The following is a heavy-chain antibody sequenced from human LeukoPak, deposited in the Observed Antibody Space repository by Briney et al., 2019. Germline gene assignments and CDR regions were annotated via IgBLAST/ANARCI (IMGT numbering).Heavy chain of an antibody. D-gene: IGHD1-26*01. CDR2: FDPEDGET. CDR1: GYTLTELS. J-gene: IGHJ3*02. CDR3: ATGGGSYESPGAFDI. Sequence: HEASVNVSCKVSGYTLTELSMHWVRQAPGKGLEWMGGFDPEDGETIYAQKFQGRVTMTEDTSTDTAYMELSSLRSEDTAVYYCATGGGSYESPGAFDIWGQGTMVTVSS. V-gene: IGHV1-24*01.